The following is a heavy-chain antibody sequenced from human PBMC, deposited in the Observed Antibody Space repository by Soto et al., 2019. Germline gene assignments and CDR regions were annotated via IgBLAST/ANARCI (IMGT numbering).Heavy chain of an antibody. Sequence: EVQLVESGGGLVQPGGSLRLSCAASGFTFSSYWMSWVRQAPGKGLEWVANIKQDGSEKYYVDSVKGRFTISRDNAKNSLYLQMNSLRAEDTAVYYCARGTTLMVRGVILFDYWGQGTLVTVSS. J-gene: IGHJ4*02. D-gene: IGHD3-10*01. CDR2: IKQDGSEK. CDR1: GFTFSSYW. V-gene: IGHV3-7*04. CDR3: ARGTTLMVRGVILFDY.